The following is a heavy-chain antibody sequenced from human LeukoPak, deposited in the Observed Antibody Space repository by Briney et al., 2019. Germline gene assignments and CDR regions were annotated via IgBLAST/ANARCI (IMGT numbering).Heavy chain of an antibody. V-gene: IGHV1-69*02. Sequence: SVKVSCKASGGTFSSYTISWVRQAPGQGLEWMGRIIPILGIANYAQKFQGRVTITADKSTSTACMELSSLRSEDTAMYYCATSSPSDYWGQGTLVTVSS. CDR2: IIPILGIA. CDR1: GGTFSSYT. CDR3: ATSSPSDY. D-gene: IGHD6-6*01. J-gene: IGHJ4*02.